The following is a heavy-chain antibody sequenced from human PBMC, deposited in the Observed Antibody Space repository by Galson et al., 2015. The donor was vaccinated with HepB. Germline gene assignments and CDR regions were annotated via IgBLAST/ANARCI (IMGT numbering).Heavy chain of an antibody. Sequence: SETLSLTCTVSGDSISNSNYYWAWIRQPPGKGLEWIATIYHRGNTYYNTSLQHRVTISIDTSRNEFYLKVNSVTAADTALYYCARDRYSHNLDAEYWGQGTLVTVSS. CDR1: GDSISNSNYY. CDR3: ARDRYSHNLDAEY. J-gene: IGHJ4*02. V-gene: IGHV4-39*02. CDR2: IYHRGNT. D-gene: IGHD3/OR15-3a*01.